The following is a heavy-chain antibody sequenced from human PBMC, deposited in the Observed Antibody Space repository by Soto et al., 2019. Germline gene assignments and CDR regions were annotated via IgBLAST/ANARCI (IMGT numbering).Heavy chain of an antibody. J-gene: IGHJ4*02. CDR1: GASVSHGY. CDR2: MYFGGSF. V-gene: IGHV4-59*02. D-gene: IGHD5-18*01. CDR3: ARTLYSYGPRFDY. Sequence: SETLSLTCNVSGASVSHGYWSWIRQPPGKGLEWIGFMYFGGSFNYNPSLTSRATISVETSKNQFSMKLTSVTASDTAVYYCARTLYSYGPRFDYWGQGTLVTVS.